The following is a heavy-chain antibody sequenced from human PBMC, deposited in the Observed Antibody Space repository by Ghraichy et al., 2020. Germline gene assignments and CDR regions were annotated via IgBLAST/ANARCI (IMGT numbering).Heavy chain of an antibody. J-gene: IGHJ4*02. D-gene: IGHD3-3*01. CDR3: VAGSPWSGYYTY. Sequence: GESLNISCAGYGGSFINAWMTWVRQSPGKGLQWVGRIKRKSDGETRDYAAFVKGRFSISSDDSKNVLYLQMNTLEIEDTAVYICVAGSPWSGYYTYWGQGTLV. CDR1: GGSFINAW. CDR2: IKRKSDGETR. V-gene: IGHV3-15*01.